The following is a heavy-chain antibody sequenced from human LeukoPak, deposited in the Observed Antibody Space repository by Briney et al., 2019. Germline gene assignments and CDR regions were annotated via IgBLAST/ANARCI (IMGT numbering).Heavy chain of an antibody. D-gene: IGHD6-19*01. CDR1: GFTISHYS. V-gene: IGHV3-48*02. CDR3: ARDTTRSGCYYFDS. Sequence: PGGSLRLSCAACGFTISHYSMNWVRQAPGKGLEWVSYISSSSNTVYYADSVKGRFTISRDNAKNSLYLQMNSLRDEDTAVYYCARDTTRSGCYYFDSWGRGTLVTVSS. CDR2: ISSSSNTV. J-gene: IGHJ4*02.